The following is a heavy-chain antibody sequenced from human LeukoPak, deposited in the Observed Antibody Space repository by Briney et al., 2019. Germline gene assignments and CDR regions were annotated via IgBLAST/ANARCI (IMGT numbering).Heavy chain of an antibody. CDR1: GGSINNYF. V-gene: IGHV4-59*08. Sequence: KSSETLSLTCTVSGGSINNYFWTWIRLPPGKGLEWIGFIYYTGTTHYNPSLKSRVTMSVATSNNQFSLRLSSVTAADTAIYYCARHSGASPHYFDYWGQGALVTVSS. J-gene: IGHJ4*02. D-gene: IGHD1-26*01. CDR2: IYYTGTT. CDR3: ARHSGASPHYFDY.